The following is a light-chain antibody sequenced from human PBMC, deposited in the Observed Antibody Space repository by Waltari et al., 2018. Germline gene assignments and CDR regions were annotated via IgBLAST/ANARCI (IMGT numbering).Light chain of an antibody. Sequence: DIQVTQSPSSVSASVGDRVHITCRASQGIRDYVAWYQQRPGKAPTLLIYSTSYLHSGVPPRFSGSGSGTDYTLTIASLQPEDFATYFCQQSNTFPWTFGQGTKVEVK. J-gene: IGKJ1*01. CDR1: QGIRDY. CDR2: STS. CDR3: QQSNTFPWT. V-gene: IGKV1-12*01.